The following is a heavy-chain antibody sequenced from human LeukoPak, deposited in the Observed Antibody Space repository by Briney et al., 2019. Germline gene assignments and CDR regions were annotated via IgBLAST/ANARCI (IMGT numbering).Heavy chain of an antibody. CDR1: GFTYSDYW. V-gene: IGHV3-74*01. Sequence: GGSLRLSCAASGFTYSDYWMHWFRQVPGNGLIWISRIVHHGSDTDYVDSVKGRFTISRDDAKNTLFLQMNSLRVEDTAVYYCAISATGHWYYDFWGQGTLVAVSS. J-gene: IGHJ4*02. CDR2: IVHHGSDT. CDR3: AISATGHWYYDF. D-gene: IGHD2-8*02.